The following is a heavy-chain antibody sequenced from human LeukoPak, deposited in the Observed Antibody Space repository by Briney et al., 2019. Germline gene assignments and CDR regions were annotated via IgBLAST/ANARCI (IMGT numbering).Heavy chain of an antibody. D-gene: IGHD2-21*02. J-gene: IGHJ1*01. CDR2: INGDGRNI. CDR1: GFTFSSYW. V-gene: IGHV3-74*01. CDR3: ARDHCGGDCYRYFQH. Sequence: PGGSLRLSCVASGFTFSSYWMHWVRQDPRKGLVWVSRINGDGRNINYADSVRGRFTISRDNAKNTLYLQMNTLRAEDTAVYYCARDHCGGDCYRYFQHWGQGTLVTVSS.